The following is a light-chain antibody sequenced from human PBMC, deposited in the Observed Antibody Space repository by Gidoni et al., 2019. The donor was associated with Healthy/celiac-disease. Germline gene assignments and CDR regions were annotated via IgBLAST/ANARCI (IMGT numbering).Light chain of an antibody. CDR3: MQALQTPRT. V-gene: IGKV2-28*01. CDR2: LGS. Sequence: DSVMTQSPLSLPVTPGEPASISCRSSQSLLHSNGYNSLDWYLQKPGQSPQLLIYLGSNRASGVPDRFSGSGSGTDFTLKISRVEAEDVGVYYCMQALQTPRTFGGGTKVEIK. CDR1: QSLLHSNGYNS. J-gene: IGKJ4*01.